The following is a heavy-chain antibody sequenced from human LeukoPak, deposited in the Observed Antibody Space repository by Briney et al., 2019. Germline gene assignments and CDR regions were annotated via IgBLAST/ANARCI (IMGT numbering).Heavy chain of an antibody. Sequence: PSETLSLTCTVSGGSISNYFWSWVRQPAGKGLEWIGRIYSTGRSDYNPSLKSRITISVDTSKNQFSLKLSSVTAADTAVYYCARVPVEYCSSTSCYALGYFDYWGQGTLVTVSS. CDR3: ARVPVEYCSSTSCYALGYFDY. J-gene: IGHJ4*02. D-gene: IGHD2-2*01. V-gene: IGHV4-4*07. CDR1: GGSISNYF. CDR2: IYSTGRS.